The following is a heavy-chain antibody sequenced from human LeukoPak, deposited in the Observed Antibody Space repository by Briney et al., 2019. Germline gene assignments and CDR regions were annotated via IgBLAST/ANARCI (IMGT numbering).Heavy chain of an antibody. Sequence: PGGSLRLSCTASGFIFTNYWMTWVRLAPGRGLEWVANINKDVIEKYYVDSVKGRFTISRDNGKNSLYLQINSLRAEDTAVFYCARGGYYSAWAEDYWGQGTLVTVSS. CDR1: GFIFTNYW. CDR3: ARGGYYSAWAEDY. J-gene: IGHJ4*02. D-gene: IGHD3-22*01. CDR2: INKDVIEK. V-gene: IGHV3-7*01.